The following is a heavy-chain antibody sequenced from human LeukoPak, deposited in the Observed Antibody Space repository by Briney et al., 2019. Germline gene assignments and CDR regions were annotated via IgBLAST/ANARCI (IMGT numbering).Heavy chain of an antibody. CDR1: GYTFSSYG. Sequence: GASVKVSCKTSGYTFSSYGISWVRQAPGQGLEWVGWIRGDNGNTNYAQKFQGRVTMSTDTSTSTAYMELRSLGSDETAVYYCARDGTVAVAGPSDYWGQGTLVTVSS. CDR2: IRGDNGNT. CDR3: ARDGTVAVAGPSDY. D-gene: IGHD6-19*01. J-gene: IGHJ4*02. V-gene: IGHV1-18*01.